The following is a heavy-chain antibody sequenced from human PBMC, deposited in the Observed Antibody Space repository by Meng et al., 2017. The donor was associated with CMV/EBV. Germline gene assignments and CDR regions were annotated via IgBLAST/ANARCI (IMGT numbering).Heavy chain of an antibody. J-gene: IGHJ4*02. CDR2: ISYDGSNK. D-gene: IGHD5-12*01. V-gene: IGHV3-30*18. CDR3: AKESEYSGYDYLGDYYFDY. CDR1: CSSYC. Sequence: CSSYCMHWVRQAPGKGLEWVAVISYDGSNKYYADSVKGRFTISRDNSKNTLYLQMNSLRAEDTAVYYCAKESEYSGYDYLGDYYFDYWGQGTLVTVSS.